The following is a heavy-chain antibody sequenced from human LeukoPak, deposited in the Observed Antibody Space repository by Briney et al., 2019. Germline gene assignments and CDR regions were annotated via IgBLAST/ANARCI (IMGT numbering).Heavy chain of an antibody. CDR2: IYYTGST. CDR3: ASHGSSGHDPLT. CDR1: GDSIRSYY. V-gene: IGHV4-59*08. J-gene: IGHJ4*01. Sequence: KPSETLSPTCTVPGDSIRSYYWNWIRRPPGKGLEWIGYIYYTGSTSYNPSRKSRVTISLDTSKSQFSLRLTSVTAADTAVYYCASHGSSGHDPLTWGQGTLVTVSS. D-gene: IGHD5-12*01.